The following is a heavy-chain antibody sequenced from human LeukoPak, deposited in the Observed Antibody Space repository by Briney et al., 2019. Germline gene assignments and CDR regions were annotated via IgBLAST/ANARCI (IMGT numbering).Heavy chain of an antibody. CDR2: IIPIFGTA. V-gene: IGHV1-69*13. D-gene: IGHD3-3*01. J-gene: IGHJ4*02. CDR3: ASPNYYDFWSGSRGYFDY. Sequence: SVKVSCKASGGTFSSYAISWVRQAPGQGLEWMGGIIPIFGTANYAQKFQGRVTITADESTSTAYMELSSLRSEDTAVYYCASPNYYDFWSGSRGYFDYWGQGTLVTVSS. CDR1: GGTFSSYA.